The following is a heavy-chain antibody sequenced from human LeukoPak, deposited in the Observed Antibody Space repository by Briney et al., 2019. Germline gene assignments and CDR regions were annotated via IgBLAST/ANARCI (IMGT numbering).Heavy chain of an antibody. V-gene: IGHV3-53*01. J-gene: IGHJ4*02. CDR2: ICSGGST. CDR3: ASTGIAAAGKGVDY. D-gene: IGHD6-13*01. CDR1: AFIFSGHW. Sequence: GGSLRLSCEGSAFIFSGHWMNWVRQAPGKGLEWVSVICSGGSTYYADSVKGRFTISRDNSKNTLYLQMNSLRAEDTAVYYCASTGIAAAGKGVDYWGQGTLVTVSS.